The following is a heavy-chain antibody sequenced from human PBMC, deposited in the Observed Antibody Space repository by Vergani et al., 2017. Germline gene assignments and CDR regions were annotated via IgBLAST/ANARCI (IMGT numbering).Heavy chain of an antibody. CDR2: IYHVGST. V-gene: IGHV4-39*02. Sequence: QLQLQESGPGLVKPSETLSLTCTVSGGSISSSSYYWGWIRQPPEKGLEWIGIIYHVGSTYYNPSLKSRVTISVDTSKNQFSLKLSSVTAADTAVYYCARGHGCLHDFDYWGQGTLVTVSS. J-gene: IGHJ4*02. D-gene: IGHD4/OR15-4a*01. CDR1: GGSISSSSYY. CDR3: ARGHGCLHDFDY.